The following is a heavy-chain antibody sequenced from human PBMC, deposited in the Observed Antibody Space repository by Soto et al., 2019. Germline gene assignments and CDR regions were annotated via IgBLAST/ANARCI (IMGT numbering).Heavy chain of an antibody. CDR1: GFTFSSYG. J-gene: IGHJ6*03. CDR3: AKSSLSFHYYYYMDV. D-gene: IGHD3-3*02. Sequence: QVQLVESGGGVVQPGRSLRLSCAASGFTFSSYGMHWVRQAPGKGLEWVAVISYDGSNKYYADSVKGRFTISRDNSKNTLYLQMNSLRAEDTAVYYCAKSSLSFHYYYYMDVWGKGTTVTVSS. V-gene: IGHV3-30*18. CDR2: ISYDGSNK.